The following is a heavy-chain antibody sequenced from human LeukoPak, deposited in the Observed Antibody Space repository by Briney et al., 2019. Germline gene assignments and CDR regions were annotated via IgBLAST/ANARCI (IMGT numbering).Heavy chain of an antibody. CDR3: TTDPAN. J-gene: IGHJ4*02. V-gene: IGHV3-15*01. Sequence: GGSLRLSCATSGFSFIDIWMNWVRQAPGKGLEWVGRIRIESDGGPTDYAAPVKGRVTISRDDSLNTLFLQMTSLKVEDTAMYYCTTDPANWGSGTLVIVSS. CDR2: IRIESDGGPT. CDR1: GFSFIDIW.